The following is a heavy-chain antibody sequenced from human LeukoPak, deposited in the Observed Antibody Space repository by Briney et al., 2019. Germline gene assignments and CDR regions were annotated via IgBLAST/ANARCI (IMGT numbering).Heavy chain of an antibody. CDR1: GYTFTSYG. Sequence: ASVKVSCKASGYTFTSYGISWVRQAPGQGLEWMGWISAYNGNTNYAQKLQGRVTMTTDTSTSTAYMELSSLRSEDTAVYYCAREGRAAAGTGWFDPWGQGTLVTVSS. CDR3: AREGRAAAGTGWFDP. CDR2: ISAYNGNT. D-gene: IGHD6-13*01. V-gene: IGHV1-18*01. J-gene: IGHJ5*02.